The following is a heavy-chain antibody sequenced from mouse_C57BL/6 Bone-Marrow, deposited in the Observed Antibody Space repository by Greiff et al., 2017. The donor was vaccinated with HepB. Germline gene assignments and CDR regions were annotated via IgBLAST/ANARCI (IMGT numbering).Heavy chain of an antibody. Sequence: QVQLQQSGAELVKPGASVKMSCKASGYTFTSYWITWVKQRPGQGLEWIGDIYPGSGSTNYNEKFKSKATLTVATSSSTAYMQLSSLTSEDSAVYYCASGGYPYYAMDYWGQGTSVTVSS. D-gene: IGHD1-1*02. J-gene: IGHJ4*01. CDR2: IYPGSGST. CDR3: ASGGYPYYAMDY. CDR1: GYTFTSYW. V-gene: IGHV1-55*01.